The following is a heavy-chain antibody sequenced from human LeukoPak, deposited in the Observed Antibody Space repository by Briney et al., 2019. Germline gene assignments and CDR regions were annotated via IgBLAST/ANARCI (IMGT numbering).Heavy chain of an antibody. Sequence: GSVKVSCKASGYTFTGYYMHWVRQAPGQGLEWMGWINPNSGGTNYAQKFQGRVTITADKSTSTAYMELSSLRSEDTAVYYCARSDYSNYGEVDYWGQGTLVTVSS. CDR3: ARSDYSNYGEVDY. V-gene: IGHV1-2*02. D-gene: IGHD4-11*01. CDR1: GYTFTGYY. J-gene: IGHJ4*02. CDR2: INPNSGGT.